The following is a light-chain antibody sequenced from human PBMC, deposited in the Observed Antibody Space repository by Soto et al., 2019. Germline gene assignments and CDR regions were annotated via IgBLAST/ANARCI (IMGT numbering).Light chain of an antibody. Sequence: SYDLTQPPSVSVSPGQTARITCSGDALPKQYAYWYQQKPGQAPVLVIYKDSGRPSGIPERFSGSSSGTTVTLTISGVQAEDEADYYCQSADSSGGFRGVFGAGTKVTV. J-gene: IGLJ1*01. CDR2: KDS. V-gene: IGLV3-25*02. CDR3: QSADSSGGFRGV. CDR1: ALPKQY.